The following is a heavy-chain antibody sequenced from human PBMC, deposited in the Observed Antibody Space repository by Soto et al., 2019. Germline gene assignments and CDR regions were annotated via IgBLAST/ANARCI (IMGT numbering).Heavy chain of an antibody. V-gene: IGHV3-11*05. J-gene: IGHJ6*04. CDR1: GFTFSDYY. CDR3: ARGDPPLWFGE. Sequence: QVQLVESGGGLVKPGGSLRLSCAASGFTFSDYYMSWIRQAPGKGLEWVSYISSSSSYTNYADSVKGRFTISSDNAKSSRHLQRYRLGAGATAVYYFARGDPPLWFGEGGEGTTVTVSS. D-gene: IGHD3-10*01. CDR2: ISSSSSYT.